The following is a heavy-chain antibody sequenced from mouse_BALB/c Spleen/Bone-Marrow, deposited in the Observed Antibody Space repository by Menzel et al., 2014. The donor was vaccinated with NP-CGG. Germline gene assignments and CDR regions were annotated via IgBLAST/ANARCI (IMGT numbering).Heavy chain of an antibody. CDR1: GYAFSSYW. J-gene: IGHJ4*01. CDR3: ARGDGNYPFYAMDY. V-gene: IGHV1-80*01. D-gene: IGHD2-1*01. Sequence: QVQLKESGAELVRPGSSVEISCKASGYAFSSYWMNWVKQRPGQGLEWIGQIYPGDGDTNYNGKFKGKATLTADKSSSTAYMQLSSLTSEDSAVYFCARGDGNYPFYAMDYWGQGTSVTVSS. CDR2: IYPGDGDT.